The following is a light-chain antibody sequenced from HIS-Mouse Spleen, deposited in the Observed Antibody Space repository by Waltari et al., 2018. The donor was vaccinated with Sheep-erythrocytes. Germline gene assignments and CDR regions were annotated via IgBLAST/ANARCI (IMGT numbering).Light chain of an antibody. V-gene: IGLV2-11*01. CDR3: CSYAGSYNHV. Sequence: QSALTQPRSVSGSPGQSVTISCTGTSSDVGGYNYVSWYQQYPGKAPKLMIYDVSNRPSGVPDRFSGYKSGNTASLTISGLQAEDEADYYCCSYAGSYNHVFATGTKVTVL. CDR1: SSDVGGYNY. CDR2: DVS. J-gene: IGLJ1*01.